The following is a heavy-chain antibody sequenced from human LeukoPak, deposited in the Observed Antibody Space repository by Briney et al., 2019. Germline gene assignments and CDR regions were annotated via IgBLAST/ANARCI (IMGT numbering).Heavy chain of an antibody. J-gene: IGHJ1*01. CDR3: AKSAYAGYDWGYMGQS. CDR1: GFTFRVYA. Sequence: PGGSLRLSCGASGFTFRVYATSCVREAPGKGVEWVSGICESSRFIHHADSVRGRFTISRDDFTNTLPLQMHSMKAENTAVYYCAKSAYAGYDWGYMGQSRGQGTLVTVSS. CDR2: ICESSRFI. V-gene: IGHV3-23*01. D-gene: IGHD3-16*01.